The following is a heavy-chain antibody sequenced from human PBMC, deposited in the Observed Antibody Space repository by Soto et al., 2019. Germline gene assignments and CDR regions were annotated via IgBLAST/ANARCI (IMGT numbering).Heavy chain of an antibody. CDR2: IVVGSGNT. D-gene: IGHD6-13*01. J-gene: IGHJ6*02. V-gene: IGHV1-58*01. Sequence: SVKVSCKASGFTFTSSAVQWVRQARGQHLEWIGWIVVGSGNTNYAQKFQERVTITRDMSTSTAYMELSSLRSEDTAVYYCARNIAAAPGGYYGMDVWGQGTTVTVSS. CDR1: GFTFTSSA. CDR3: ARNIAAAPGGYYGMDV.